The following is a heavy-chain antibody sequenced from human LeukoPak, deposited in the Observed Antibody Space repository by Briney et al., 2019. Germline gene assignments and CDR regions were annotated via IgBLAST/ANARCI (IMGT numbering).Heavy chain of an antibody. CDR3: AREGVVVPAARH. Sequence: ASVKVSCKASGGTSSSYAISWVRQAPGQGLEWMGGIIPIFGTANYAQKFQGRVTITADESTSTAYMELSSLRSEDTAVYYCAREGVVVPAARHWGQGTLVTVSS. D-gene: IGHD2-2*01. V-gene: IGHV1-69*13. CDR2: IIPIFGTA. CDR1: GGTSSSYA. J-gene: IGHJ1*01.